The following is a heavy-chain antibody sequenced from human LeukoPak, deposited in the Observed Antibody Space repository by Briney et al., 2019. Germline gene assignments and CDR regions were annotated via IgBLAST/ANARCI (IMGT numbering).Heavy chain of an antibody. Sequence: PGESLKISCEASGYSFTNFWVAWVRQMPGKGLEWMGSIYPGGSDTRYSPSFQGQVTISADKSISTAYLQWSSLKASDTAMYYCAREYYDSSGYYLSLPPGHFDYWGQGTLVTVSS. D-gene: IGHD3-22*01. V-gene: IGHV5-51*01. CDR3: AREYYDSSGYYLSLPPGHFDY. J-gene: IGHJ4*02. CDR1: GYSFTNFW. CDR2: IYPGGSDT.